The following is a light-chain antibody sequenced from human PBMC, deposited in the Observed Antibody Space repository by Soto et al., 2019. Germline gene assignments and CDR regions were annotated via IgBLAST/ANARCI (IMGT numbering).Light chain of an antibody. CDR1: SGRIASNY. CDR3: QSYDRSNVV. Sequence: NFMLTQPHSVSEATGKTVTISCTRSSGRIASNYVQWYQQRPGSAPTTVICEDNQRPSEVPDRFSGSIDSSTNSASLTISGLKTEDEADYYCQSYDRSNVVFGGGTQVTVL. V-gene: IGLV6-57*04. CDR2: EDN. J-gene: IGLJ2*01.